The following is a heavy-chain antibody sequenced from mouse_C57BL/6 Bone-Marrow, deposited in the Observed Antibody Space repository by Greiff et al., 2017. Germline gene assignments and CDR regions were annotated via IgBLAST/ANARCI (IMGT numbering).Heavy chain of an antibody. CDR2: IYPGSGST. J-gene: IGHJ3*01. V-gene: IGHV1-55*01. Sequence: QVQLQQPGAELVKPGASVKMSCKASGYTFTSYGITWVKQRPGQGLEWIGDIYPGSGSTNYNEKFKSKATLTVDTSSSTAYMQLSSLTAEVSAVDYSACWPFAYWGQGTLVTVSA. CDR1: GYTFTSYG. CDR3: ACWPFAY.